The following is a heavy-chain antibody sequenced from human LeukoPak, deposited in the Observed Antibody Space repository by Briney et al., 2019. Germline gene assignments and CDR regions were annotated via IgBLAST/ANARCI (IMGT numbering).Heavy chain of an antibody. CDR1: GFTVSSNY. CDR2: ISGSGGST. D-gene: IGHD3-10*01. J-gene: IGHJ4*02. Sequence: SGGSLRLSCAASGFTVSSNYMSWVRQAPGKGLEWVSAISGSGGSTYYADSVKGRFTISRDNSKTTLYLQMNSLRAEDTAVYYCAKDDGFGELLVDYWGQGTLVTVSS. V-gene: IGHV3-23*01. CDR3: AKDDGFGELLVDY.